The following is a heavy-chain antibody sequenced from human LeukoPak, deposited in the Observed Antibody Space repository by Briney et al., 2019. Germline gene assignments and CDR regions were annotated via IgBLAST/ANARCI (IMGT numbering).Heavy chain of an antibody. CDR3: AKTHKDSNSIGGYYFDY. J-gene: IGHJ4*02. V-gene: IGHV3-23*01. Sequence: GGSLRLSCAASGFTFSSYAMSWVRQAPGKGLEWVSAISGSGGSTYYADSVKGRFTISRDNSKNTLYLQMNSLRAEDTAVYYCAKTHKDSNSIGGYYFDYWGQGTLVTVSS. CDR2: ISGSGGST. CDR1: GFTFSSYA. D-gene: IGHD4-11*01.